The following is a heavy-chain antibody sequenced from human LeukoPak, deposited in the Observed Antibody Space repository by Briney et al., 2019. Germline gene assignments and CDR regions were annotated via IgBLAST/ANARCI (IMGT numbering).Heavy chain of an antibody. Sequence: PGGSLRLSCAASGFTFNSYAMSWVRQAPGKGLEWVSSISGSGDSTYYADSVEGRFTISRDNSKNTLYLQMNSLRAEDTAVYYCARFPEEYWGQGTLVTVSS. V-gene: IGHV3-23*01. J-gene: IGHJ4*02. D-gene: IGHD2-21*01. CDR1: GFTFNSYA. CDR3: ARFPEEY. CDR2: ISGSGDST.